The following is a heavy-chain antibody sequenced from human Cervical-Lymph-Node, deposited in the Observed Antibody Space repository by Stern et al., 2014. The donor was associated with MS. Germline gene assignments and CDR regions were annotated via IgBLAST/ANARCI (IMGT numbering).Heavy chain of an antibody. J-gene: IGHJ4*02. CDR3: ARQRYFDY. CDR2: LFPGGPDI. Sequence: EVQLVQSGPEVKRPGESLKISCQASGYTFTSYWIGGVRQMPGKGLEWIAILFPGGPDIRYSPSFQGQATISADKPSSTAYLQWNNLKASDTAIYYCARQRYFDYWGQGTLVTVSS. CDR1: GYTFTSYW. V-gene: IGHV5-51*01.